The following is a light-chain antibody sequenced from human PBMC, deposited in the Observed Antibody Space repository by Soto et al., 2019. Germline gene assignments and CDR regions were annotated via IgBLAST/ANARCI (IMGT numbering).Light chain of an antibody. V-gene: IGLV6-57*02. CDR3: QSYDVTSVV. CDR2: ADN. J-gene: IGLJ2*01. CDR1: GASIASNY. Sequence: NFMLTQPHSVSESPGKTVTISCAGSGASIASNYVQWYQQRPGSAPTIVIYADNQRPSGVPDRFSGSIDSSSNSASLTISGLRTEDEADYYRQSYDVTSVVFGGGTKLTVL.